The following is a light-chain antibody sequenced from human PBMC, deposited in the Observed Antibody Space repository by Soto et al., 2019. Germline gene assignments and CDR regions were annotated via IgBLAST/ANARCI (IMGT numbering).Light chain of an antibody. CDR1: QSVSSD. J-gene: IGKJ1*01. Sequence: EIVLTQSPATLSLSPGERATLSCRASQSVSSDLAWYQQKPGQAPRLLIYDASNRATGIPARFSGSGSGPDFTLTISSLQSEDSTFYYCQQYNNLPPTFGQGTKVDIK. CDR3: QQYNNLPPT. CDR2: DAS. V-gene: IGKV3-11*01.